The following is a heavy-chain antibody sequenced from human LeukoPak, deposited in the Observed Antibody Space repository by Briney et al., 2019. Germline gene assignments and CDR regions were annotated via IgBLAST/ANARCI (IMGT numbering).Heavy chain of an antibody. J-gene: IGHJ4*02. D-gene: IGHD3-3*01. CDR1: GFTFGSYG. CDR2: IWYHGNDV. V-gene: IGHV3-33*01. Sequence: PGMSLRLSCSASGFTFGSYGMHWVRQAPGKGLEWVALIWYHGNDVDYADSVKGRFTISRDNSKNTLYLQMNSVRAEDTAVYFCARGFWNEPSKYFDYWGQGTLVTVSS. CDR3: ARGFWNEPSKYFDY.